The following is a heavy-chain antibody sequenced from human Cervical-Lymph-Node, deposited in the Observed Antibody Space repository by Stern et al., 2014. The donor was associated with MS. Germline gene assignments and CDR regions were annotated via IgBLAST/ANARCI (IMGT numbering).Heavy chain of an antibody. CDR2: ICPGDADT. V-gene: IGHV5-51*01. J-gene: IGHJ4*02. Sequence: EDQLVESGAEVKKPGESLKISCKGSGYSFNSYKIGWVGQMPGKSREWMGIICPGDADTTYNPSLQGQGPTSADKSNTRASPHRGSVKASDTAMYYCARHPPGITDRVGFDYWGQGTLVTVSS. CDR1: GYSFNSYK. D-gene: IGHD6-6*01. CDR3: ARHPPGITDRVGFDY.